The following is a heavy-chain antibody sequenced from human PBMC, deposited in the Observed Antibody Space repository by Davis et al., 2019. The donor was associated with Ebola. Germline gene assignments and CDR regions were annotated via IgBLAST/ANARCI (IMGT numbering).Heavy chain of an antibody. J-gene: IGHJ5*02. CDR2: IYYSGST. V-gene: IGHV4-61*01. CDR3: ARVDYDFWSGYYTGNWFDP. CDR1: GGSVSSDNYY. D-gene: IGHD3-3*01. Sequence: SETLSLTCTVSGGSVSSDNYYWSWIRQPPGKGLEWIGNIYYSGSTNYNPSLKSRVTISVDTSKNQFSLKLSSVTAADTAVYYCARVDYDFWSGYYTGNWFDPWGQGTLVTVSS.